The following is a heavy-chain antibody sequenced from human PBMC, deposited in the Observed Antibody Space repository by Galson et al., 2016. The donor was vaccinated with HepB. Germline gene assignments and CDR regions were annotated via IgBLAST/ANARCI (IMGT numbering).Heavy chain of an antibody. J-gene: IGHJ4*02. Sequence: SLRLSCAASGFTFSNYAMHWVRQAPGKGLEWVAVIWFEGTNTFYADSVRGRFTISKDNAKNTLDLQMNSLRPEDTAVYYCDKGGDNWNFFDSCGQGPLVTVSS. D-gene: IGHD1-7*01. V-gene: IGHV3-30*14. CDR1: GFTFSNYA. CDR3: DKGGDNWNFFDS. CDR2: IWFEGTNT.